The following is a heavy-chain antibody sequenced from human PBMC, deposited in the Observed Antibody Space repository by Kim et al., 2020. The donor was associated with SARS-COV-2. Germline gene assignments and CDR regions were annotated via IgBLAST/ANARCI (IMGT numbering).Heavy chain of an antibody. CDR3: ARDLGGFYSSSAY. V-gene: IGHV3-66*01. J-gene: IGHJ4*02. Sequence: YADSVKGRFTIARDNSKNTLYLQMNSLGAEDTAVYYCARDLGGFYSSSAYWGQGTLVTVSS. D-gene: IGHD6-6*01.